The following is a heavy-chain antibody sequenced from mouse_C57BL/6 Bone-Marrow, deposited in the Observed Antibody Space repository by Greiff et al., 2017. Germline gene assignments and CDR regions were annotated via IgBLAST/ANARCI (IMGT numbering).Heavy chain of an antibody. CDR3: ARPGDYGHWYFDV. CDR2: IDPSDSYT. D-gene: IGHD2-4*01. Sequence: VQLQQPGAELVMPGASVKLSCKASGYTFTSYWMHWVKQRPGQGLEWIGEIDPSDSYTNYNQKFKGKSTLTVDKSSSTAYMQLSSLTSEDSAVYYCARPGDYGHWYFDVWGTGTTVTVSS. J-gene: IGHJ1*03. V-gene: IGHV1-69*01. CDR1: GYTFTSYW.